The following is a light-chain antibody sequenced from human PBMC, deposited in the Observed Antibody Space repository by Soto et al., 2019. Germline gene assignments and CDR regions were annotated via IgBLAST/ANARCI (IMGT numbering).Light chain of an antibody. J-gene: IGLJ2*01. CDR2: DVS. CDR3: SSYTSSSTVV. V-gene: IGLV2-14*01. Sequence: QSALTQPASMSGSHGQSITISCTGTSSDVGGYNYVSWYQQHPGKAPKLMIYDVSNRPSGVSNRFSGSKSGNTASLTISGLQDEDEADYYCSSYTSSSTVVFGGGTKVTVL. CDR1: SSDVGGYNY.